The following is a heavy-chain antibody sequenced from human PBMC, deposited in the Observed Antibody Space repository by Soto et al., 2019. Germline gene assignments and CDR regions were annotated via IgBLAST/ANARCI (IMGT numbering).Heavy chain of an antibody. V-gene: IGHV4-59*01. Sequence: PSETLSLTCTVSGGSISSYYSSWIRQPPAKGLEWIGYIYYSGSTSSNPSLKSRVTISVDTSKNQFSLKLSSVTAADTAVYYCARGSVAGPLDYWGQGTLVTVSS. CDR1: GGSISSYY. J-gene: IGHJ4*02. D-gene: IGHD6-19*01. CDR3: ARGSVAGPLDY. CDR2: IYYSGST.